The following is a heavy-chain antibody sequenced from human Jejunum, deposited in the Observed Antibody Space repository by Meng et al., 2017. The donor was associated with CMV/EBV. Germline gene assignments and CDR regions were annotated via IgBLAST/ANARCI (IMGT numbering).Heavy chain of an antibody. V-gene: IGHV4-59*01. CDR3: ARDSYHYGSSTYNWFDP. CDR2: IYYTGGT. J-gene: IGHJ5*02. CDR1: GSISGYY. D-gene: IGHD3-10*01. Sequence: GSISGYYWSWIRQPPGKGLEWVGYIYYTGGTNYNPSLESRASIALDRSKSQISLKLTSVTAADTAVYYCARDSYHYGSSTYNWFDPWGQGILVTVSS.